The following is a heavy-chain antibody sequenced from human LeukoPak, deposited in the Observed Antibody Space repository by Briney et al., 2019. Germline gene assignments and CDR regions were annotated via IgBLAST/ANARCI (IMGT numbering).Heavy chain of an antibody. CDR1: GYTFTAYY. CDR3: ARTVVAATPDSNWFDP. CDR2: INPNSGGT. D-gene: IGHD2-15*01. V-gene: IGHV1-2*02. Sequence: ASVKVSSKASGYTFTAYYMHWVRQAPGQGLEWLGWINPNSGGTNYAQKFQGRVTMTRDTSISTTYMELSSLTSDDTAVYYCARTVVAATPDSNWFDPWGPGKPVSVSS. J-gene: IGHJ5*02.